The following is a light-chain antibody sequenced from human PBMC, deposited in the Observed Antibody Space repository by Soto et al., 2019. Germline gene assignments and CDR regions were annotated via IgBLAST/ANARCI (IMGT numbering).Light chain of an antibody. CDR2: EVS. CDR3: SSYTSISTSYV. J-gene: IGLJ1*01. Sequence: QSALTQPASVSGSPGQSITISCTGTSSDVGGYNYVSWYQQHPGKAPKLMIYEVSNRPSGVSNRFSGSKSGNTASLTISGLQAEDEADYDCSSYTSISTSYVFGTGTKLTVL. V-gene: IGLV2-14*01. CDR1: SSDVGGYNY.